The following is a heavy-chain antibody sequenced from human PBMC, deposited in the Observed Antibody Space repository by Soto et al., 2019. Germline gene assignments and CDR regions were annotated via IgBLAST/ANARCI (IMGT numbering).Heavy chain of an antibody. CDR1: GFTFSSYA. CDR3: AKDLVRFLEWSDAFDS. J-gene: IGHJ3*02. D-gene: IGHD3-3*01. CDR2: ISGSGGST. V-gene: IGHV3-23*01. Sequence: EVQLLESGGGLVQPGGSLRLSCAASGFTFSSYAMSWVRQAPGKGLEWVSAISGSGGSTYYADSVKGRFTISRDNSKNTLYLQMNSLRAEDTAVYYCAKDLVRFLEWSDAFDSWGQGTMVTVSS.